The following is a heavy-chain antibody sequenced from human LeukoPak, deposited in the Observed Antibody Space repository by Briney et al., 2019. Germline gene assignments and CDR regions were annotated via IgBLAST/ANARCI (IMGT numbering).Heavy chain of an antibody. CDR3: AKSSRVLLWFGDSVNWFDP. J-gene: IGHJ5*02. D-gene: IGHD3-10*01. V-gene: IGHV3-66*01. Sequence: GGSLRLSCAASGFIVSSNYMNWVRQAPGKGLEWVSVIYSGGSTYYADSVKGRFTISRDNSKNTLYLQMNSLRAEDTAVYYCAKSSRVLLWFGDSVNWFDPWGQGTLVTVSS. CDR2: IYSGGST. CDR1: GFIVSSNY.